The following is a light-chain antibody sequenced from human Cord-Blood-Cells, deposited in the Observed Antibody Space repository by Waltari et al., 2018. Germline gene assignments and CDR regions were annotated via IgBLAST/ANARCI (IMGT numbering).Light chain of an antibody. CDR1: QSVSSY. CDR2: DAS. CDR3: QQRSNWLT. V-gene: IGKV3-11*01. Sequence: EIVLTQSPATLSLSPGESATLSCRASQSVSSYLAWYQQKPGQAPRLLIYDASNRATGIPARFSGSGSGTDFTLTISSLEPEDLAVYYCQQRSNWLTFGGGTKVEIK. J-gene: IGKJ4*01.